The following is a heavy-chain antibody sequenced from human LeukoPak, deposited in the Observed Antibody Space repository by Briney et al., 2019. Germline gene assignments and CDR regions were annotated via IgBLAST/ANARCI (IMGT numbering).Heavy chain of an antibody. V-gene: IGHV4-61*02. CDR1: GGSISSGSYY. Sequence: PSETLSLTCTVSGGSISSGSYYWSWIRQPAGKGLEWIGRIYTSGSTNYNPSLKSRVTISVDTSKNQFSLKLSSVTAADTAVYYCARDRYDYVWGSYRPYAFDIWGQGTMVTVSS. D-gene: IGHD3-16*02. J-gene: IGHJ3*02. CDR3: ARDRYDYVWGSYRPYAFDI. CDR2: IYTSGST.